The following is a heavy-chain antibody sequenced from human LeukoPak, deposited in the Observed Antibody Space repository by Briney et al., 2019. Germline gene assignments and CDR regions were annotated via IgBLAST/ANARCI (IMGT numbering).Heavy chain of an antibody. J-gene: IGHJ3*02. D-gene: IGHD4-17*01. CDR2: VKQDGSEK. Sequence: GGSLRLSCAASGFTFSDYYMSWIRQAPGKGPEWVAHVKQDGSEKKYVDSVKGRFTISRDNAKNSLYLQMNSLRAEDTALYYCAKAAVTKNAFDIWGQGTMVTVSS. CDR3: AKAAVTKNAFDI. CDR1: GFTFSDYY. V-gene: IGHV3-7*03.